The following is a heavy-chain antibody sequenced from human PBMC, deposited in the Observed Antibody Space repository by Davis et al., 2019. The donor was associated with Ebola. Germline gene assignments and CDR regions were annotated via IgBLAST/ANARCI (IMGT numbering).Heavy chain of an antibody. D-gene: IGHD6-13*01. CDR3: ARMPQSAADYGVDV. CDR1: GGSFSGYY. Sequence: SETLSLTCAVYGGSFSGYYWSWIRQAPGKGLEWIGEIDHSGSTNYNPSLKSRVTISEDTSKNQFSLKLSSVTAADTAVYYCARMPQSAADYGVDVWGKGTTVTVSS. CDR2: IDHSGST. V-gene: IGHV4-34*01. J-gene: IGHJ6*04.